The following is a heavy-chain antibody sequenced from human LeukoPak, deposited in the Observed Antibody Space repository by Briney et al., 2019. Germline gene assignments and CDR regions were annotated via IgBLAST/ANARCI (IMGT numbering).Heavy chain of an antibody. V-gene: IGHV3-30*02. D-gene: IGHD2-21*01. CDR1: GFTFSSFG. CDR2: IRYDGTDK. Sequence: GGSLRLSCAASGFTFSSFGMHWVRQAPGKGLEWVAFIRYDGTDKYYADSVKGRFTISRDNSKNTLYLQMNSLRPEGTAVYYCAPRVVVITAPFDYWGQGTLVTVSS. J-gene: IGHJ4*02. CDR3: APRVVVITAPFDY.